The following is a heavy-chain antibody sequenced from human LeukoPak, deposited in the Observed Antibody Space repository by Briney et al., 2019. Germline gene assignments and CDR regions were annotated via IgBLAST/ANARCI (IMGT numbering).Heavy chain of an antibody. CDR1: GGSFSGYY. Sequence: SSETLSLTCAVYGGSFSGYYWSCIRQPPGKGLEWIGEINHSGSTNYNPSLKSRVTISVDTSKNQFSLKLSSVTAADTAVYYCARGKTIGYSSSWYGRGVFDIWGQGTMVTVSS. CDR2: INHSGST. D-gene: IGHD6-13*01. J-gene: IGHJ3*02. CDR3: ARGKTIGYSSSWYGRGVFDI. V-gene: IGHV4-34*01.